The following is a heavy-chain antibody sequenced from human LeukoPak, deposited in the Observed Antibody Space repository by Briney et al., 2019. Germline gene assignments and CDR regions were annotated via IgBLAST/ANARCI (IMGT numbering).Heavy chain of an antibody. CDR1: GYSISGGYY. CDR3: ARVRVEWLYDGFDI. CDR2: ISHSGRT. J-gene: IGHJ3*02. V-gene: IGHV4-38-2*02. Sequence: SETLSLTCSVSGYSISGGYYWGWVRQPPGKGLEWIGTISHSGRTYYNPSLKSRVTISVDTSKNQFSLKLSSVTAADTAVYYCARVRVEWLYDGFDIWGQGTMVTVSS. D-gene: IGHD3-3*01.